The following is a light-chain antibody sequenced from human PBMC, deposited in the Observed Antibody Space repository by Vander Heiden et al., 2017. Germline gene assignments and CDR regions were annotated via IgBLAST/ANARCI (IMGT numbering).Light chain of an antibody. Sequence: TLSASAGDRVNITCRASQSISSWLAWYQQKPGKAPKLLIYKASSLESGVPSRFSGSGSGTEFTLTISSLQPDDFATYYCQQYNSYPWTFGQGTKVEIK. J-gene: IGKJ1*01. CDR2: KAS. CDR3: QQYNSYPWT. V-gene: IGKV1-5*03. CDR1: QSISSW.